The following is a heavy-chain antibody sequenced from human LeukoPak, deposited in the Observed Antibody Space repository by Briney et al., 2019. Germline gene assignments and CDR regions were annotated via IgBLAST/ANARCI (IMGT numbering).Heavy chain of an antibody. V-gene: IGHV3-9*01. D-gene: IGHD6-6*01. Sequence: GRSLRLSCAASGFTFDDYAMHWVRQAPGKGLEWFSGISWNSGSIGYADSVKGRFTISRDNARNSLYLQMNSLRAEDTALYYCAKGRVAARPEYFDYWGQGTLVTVSS. J-gene: IGHJ4*02. CDR3: AKGRVAARPEYFDY. CDR2: ISWNSGSI. CDR1: GFTFDDYA.